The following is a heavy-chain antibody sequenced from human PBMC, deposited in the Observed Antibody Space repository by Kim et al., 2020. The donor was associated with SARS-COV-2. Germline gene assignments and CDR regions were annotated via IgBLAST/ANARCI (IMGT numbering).Heavy chain of an antibody. V-gene: IGHV3-11*05. D-gene: IGHD3-16*02. Sequence: GGSLRLSCAASGFTFSDYYMGWIRQAPGKGLEWVSYISSSSSYTNYADSVKGRFTISRDNAKNSLYLQMNSLRAEDTAVYYCARVGYDYVWGSYRDYYYYSGMELWRQGTTVPVFS. CDR2: ISSSSSYT. J-gene: IGHJ6*02. CDR3: ARVGYDYVWGSYRDYYYYSGMEL. CDR1: GFTFSDYY.